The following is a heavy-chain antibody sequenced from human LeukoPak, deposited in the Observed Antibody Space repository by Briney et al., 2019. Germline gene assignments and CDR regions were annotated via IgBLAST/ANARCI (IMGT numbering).Heavy chain of an antibody. V-gene: IGHV4-34*01. CDR3: ARGKAGNYDYVWGSYRRLLFDY. CDR2: INHSGST. Sequence: SETLSLTCAVYGGSFSGYYWSWIRQPPGKGLEWIGEINHSGSTNYNPSLKSRVTISVDTSKNQFSLKLSSVTAADTAVYYCARGKAGNYDYVWGSYRRLLFDYWGQGTLVTVSS. CDR1: GGSFSGYY. J-gene: IGHJ4*02. D-gene: IGHD3-16*02.